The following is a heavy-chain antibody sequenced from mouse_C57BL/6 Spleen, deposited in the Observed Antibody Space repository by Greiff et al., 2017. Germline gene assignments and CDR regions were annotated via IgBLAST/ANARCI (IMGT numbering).Heavy chain of an antibody. CDR3: ARGRNGYYFYCYFDV. CDR1: GYTFTDYY. CDR2: INPNNGGT. D-gene: IGHD2-3*01. J-gene: IGHJ1*03. V-gene: IGHV1-26*01. Sequence: EVQLQQSGPELVKPGASVKISCKASGYTFTDYYMNWVKQSHGKSLEWIGDINPNNGGTSYNKKFKGKATLTVDKSSSTADMALRSLTSEDSAVYYCARGRNGYYFYCYFDVWGTGTTVTVSS.